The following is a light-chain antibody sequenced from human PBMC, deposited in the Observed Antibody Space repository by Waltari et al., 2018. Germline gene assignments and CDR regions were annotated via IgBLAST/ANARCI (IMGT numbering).Light chain of an antibody. CDR2: EVS. J-gene: IGLJ2*01. CDR1: SSNVENYNL. CDR3: CSFAGGNNFEVI. V-gene: IGLV2-23*02. Sequence: QSALTQPASVSGSPGQSITISCTGTSSNVENYNLVSWYQHHPGKAPKLLIYEVSKRPAGISNRFSGSTSGNTASLTISGLQAEDESDYDCCSFAGGNNFEVIFGGGTRLTVL.